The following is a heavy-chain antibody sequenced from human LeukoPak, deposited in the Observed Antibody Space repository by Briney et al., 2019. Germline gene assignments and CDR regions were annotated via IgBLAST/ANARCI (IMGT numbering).Heavy chain of an antibody. CDR1: GFTFSSHS. CDR2: ISDSGRTT. V-gene: IGHV3-48*04. Sequence: PGGSLRLSCAASGFTFSSHSANWVRQAPGKGLEWVSYISDSGRTTFYADSVKGRFTISRDNAKNSLYLQMSSLRVEDTAVYYCASWAGNTQSDSWSGPFDYWGQGTLVTVSS. D-gene: IGHD3-3*01. CDR3: ASWAGNTQSDSWSGPFDY. J-gene: IGHJ4*02.